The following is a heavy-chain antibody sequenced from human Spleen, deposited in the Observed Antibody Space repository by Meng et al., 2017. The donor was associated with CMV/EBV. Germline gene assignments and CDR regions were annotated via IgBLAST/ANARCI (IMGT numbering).Heavy chain of an antibody. V-gene: IGHV3-9*01. CDR1: GFTFDDYA. D-gene: IGHD3/OR15-3a*01. CDR3: ARLTYVVAAFWTGFSPYYFDY. J-gene: IGHJ4*02. Sequence: GGSLRLSCAASGFTFDDYAMHWVRQAPGKGLEWVSGISWNSGSIGYVDSVKGRFTISRDNAKNSLYLLMDSLRAEDTATYYCARLTYVVAAFWTGFSPYYFDYWGQGTQVTVSS. CDR2: ISWNSGSI.